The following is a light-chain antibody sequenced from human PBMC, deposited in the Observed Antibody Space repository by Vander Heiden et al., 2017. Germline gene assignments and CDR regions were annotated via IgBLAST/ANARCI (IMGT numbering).Light chain of an antibody. CDR2: GNT. J-gene: IGLJ2*01. Sequence: QSVLTQPPSVSGAPGQRVTISCTGSSSNIGAGYHVHWYQQLPGTAPKLLIYGNTNRPSGVPDRFSGSKSGTSASLAITGLQAEDEADYYCQSYDISLSVVFGGGTQLTVL. V-gene: IGLV1-40*01. CDR1: SSNIGAGYH. CDR3: QSYDISLSVV.